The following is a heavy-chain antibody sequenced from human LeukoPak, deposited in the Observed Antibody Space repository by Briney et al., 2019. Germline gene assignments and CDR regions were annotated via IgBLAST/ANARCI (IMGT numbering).Heavy chain of an antibody. V-gene: IGHV1-2*02. CDR2: INPNSGGT. J-gene: IGHJ5*02. CDR1: GYSFTDYY. CDR3: ARADRLHGGPYLIGP. D-gene: IGHD2-21*01. Sequence: ASVKVSCKTSGYSFTDYYMHWVRQAPGQGLEWMGWINPNSGGTSSAQKFQGRVIMTGDTSTTTVYMEVSWLTSDDTAIYYCARADRLHGGPYLIGPWGQGTLVTVSS.